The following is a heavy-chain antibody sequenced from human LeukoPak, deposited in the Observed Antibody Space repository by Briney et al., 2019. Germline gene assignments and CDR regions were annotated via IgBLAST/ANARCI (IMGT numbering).Heavy chain of an antibody. CDR3: ARGPVAAIFGVVINNWFDP. J-gene: IGHJ5*02. CDR1: GGTFSSYA. D-gene: IGHD3-3*01. CDR2: IIPIFGTA. Sequence: ASVKVSCKASGGTFSSYAISWVRQAPGQGLEWMGGIIPIFGTANYAQKFQGRVTITADKSTSTAYMELSSLRSEDTAVYYCARGPVAAIFGVVINNWFDPWGQGTPVTVS. V-gene: IGHV1-69*06.